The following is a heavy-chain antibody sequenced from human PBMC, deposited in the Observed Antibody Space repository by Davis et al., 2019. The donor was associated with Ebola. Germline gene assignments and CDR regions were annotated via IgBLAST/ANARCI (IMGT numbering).Heavy chain of an antibody. CDR1: GYTFTSYG. Sequence: ASVKVSCKASGYTFTSYGISWVRQAPGQGLEWMGWISAYNGNTNYAQKLQGRVTMTTDTSTSTAYMELRSLRSDDTAVYYCARGPLYYDFWSGYYSYYGMDVWGQGTTVTVSS. J-gene: IGHJ6*02. D-gene: IGHD3-3*01. V-gene: IGHV1-18*01. CDR3: ARGPLYYDFWSGYYSYYGMDV. CDR2: ISAYNGNT.